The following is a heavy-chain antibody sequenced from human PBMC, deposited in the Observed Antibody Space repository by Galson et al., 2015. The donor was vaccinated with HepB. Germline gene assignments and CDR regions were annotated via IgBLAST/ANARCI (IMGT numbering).Heavy chain of an antibody. CDR1: GYTFTGYF. V-gene: IGHV1-2*06. CDR2: INPKSGVT. J-gene: IGHJ6*03. CDR3: AVGGSSDNPYYYYYLDV. Sequence: SVKVSCKASGYTFTGYFLHWVRQAPRQGLEWMGRINPKSGVTIYAPRFHGRVSMTRDTAISTAYRELSSLRSDDTAVYYRAVGGSSDNPYYYYYLDVWGQGTSVTVSS. D-gene: IGHD3-16*01.